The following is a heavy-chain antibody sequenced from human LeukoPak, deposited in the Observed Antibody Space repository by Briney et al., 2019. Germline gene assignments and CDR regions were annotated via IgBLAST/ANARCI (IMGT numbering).Heavy chain of an antibody. CDR1: GFIFIDYC. Sequence: GGSLRLSCAASGFIFIDYCMSWIRQAPGKGLEWISYISSSGTTIYYADSVKGRFTISRDNAKNSLYLQMNSLRAEDTAVYYCARRYYSDNSGYLYWGQGTLVTVSS. J-gene: IGHJ4*02. CDR3: ARRYYSDNSGYLY. CDR2: ISSSGTTI. V-gene: IGHV3-11*04. D-gene: IGHD3-22*01.